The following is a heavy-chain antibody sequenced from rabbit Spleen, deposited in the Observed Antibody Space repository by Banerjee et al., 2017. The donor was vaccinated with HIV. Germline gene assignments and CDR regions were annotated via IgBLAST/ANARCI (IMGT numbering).Heavy chain of an antibody. CDR1: GFTFSSSYY. CDR2: INTATGKA. J-gene: IGHJ4*01. D-gene: IGHD4-1*01. Sequence: QSLEESGGGLVQPEGSLTLTCTASGFTFSSSYYMCWVRQAPGKGLEWIARINTATGKAVYATWAKGRFTISRTSSTTVTLQMTSLTAADTATYFCARDLASVIGWNFNLWGPGTLVTGS. CDR3: ARDLASVIGWNFNL. V-gene: IGHV1S40*01.